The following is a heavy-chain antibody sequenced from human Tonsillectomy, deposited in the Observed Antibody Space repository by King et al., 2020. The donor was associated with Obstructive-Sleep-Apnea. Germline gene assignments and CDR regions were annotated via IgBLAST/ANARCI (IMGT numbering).Heavy chain of an antibody. CDR1: GFTFSSYA. D-gene: IGHD2-2*01. J-gene: IGHJ3*02. V-gene: IGHV3-30-3*01. CDR3: ARDCSSINCSDAFDI. Sequence: VQLVESGGGVVQPGRSLRLSCAASGFTFSSYAMDWVRQAPGKGLEWVALISYYGSNKYYADSGKGRFSISSDNSKNTLYLQMNSLRSEDTAVYYGARDCSSINCSDAFDIWGQGTMVTVSS. CDR2: ISYYGSNK.